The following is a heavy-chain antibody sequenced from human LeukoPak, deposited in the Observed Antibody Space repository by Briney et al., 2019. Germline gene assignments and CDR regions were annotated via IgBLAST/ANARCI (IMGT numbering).Heavy chain of an antibody. CDR2: MNPNNGDS. CDR1: GYTFTNYH. D-gene: IGHD2-2*01. Sequence: ASVTVSCKASGYTFTNYHINWVRQATGQGLEWMGWMNPNNGDSGHAQKFQGRVTITRDTSISTSYMELRSLRSDDPAVYFCARTTSFTASGYAYWGQGPLVTVSS. CDR3: ARTTSFTASGYAY. V-gene: IGHV1-8*03. J-gene: IGHJ4*02.